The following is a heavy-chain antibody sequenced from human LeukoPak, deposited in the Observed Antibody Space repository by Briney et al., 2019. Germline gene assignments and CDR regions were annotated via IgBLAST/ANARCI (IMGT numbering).Heavy chain of an antibody. CDR3: AKDSNTGGYSFGS. Sequence: PGGSLRLSCAASGFTFHHYSMHWVRQPSGKGLEWVSLISWDGGITYYADSVRGRFTISRDNGKNSLSLEMNSLRTEDTALYYCAKDSNTGGYSFGSWGQGTLVTVTS. D-gene: IGHD5-12*01. CDR1: GFTFHHYS. V-gene: IGHV3-43*01. CDR2: ISWDGGIT. J-gene: IGHJ4*02.